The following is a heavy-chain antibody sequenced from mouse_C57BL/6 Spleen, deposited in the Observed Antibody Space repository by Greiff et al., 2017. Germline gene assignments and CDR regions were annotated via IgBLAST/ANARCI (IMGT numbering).Heavy chain of an antibody. J-gene: IGHJ2*01. CDR1: GYSITSGYY. D-gene: IGHD4-1*01. CDR2: ISYDGSN. V-gene: IGHV3-6*01. Sequence: EVQVVESGPGLVKPSQSLSLTCSVTGYSITSGYYWNWIRQFPGNKLEWMGYISYDGSNNYNPSLKNRISITRDTSKNQFFLKLNSVTTEDTATYYCARGTGRDYWGQGTTLTVSS. CDR3: ARGTGRDY.